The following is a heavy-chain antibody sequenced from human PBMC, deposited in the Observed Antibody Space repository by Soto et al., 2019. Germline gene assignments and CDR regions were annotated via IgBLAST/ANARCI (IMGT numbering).Heavy chain of an antibody. CDR1: GGSISSSNYY. D-gene: IGHD3-10*01. CDR3: ARRGSGSYSDY. CDR2: IYYSGST. Sequence: QLQLQESGPGLVKPSEILSLTCTVSGGSISSSNYYWGWIRQPPGKGLEWIGTIYYSGSTYYNPSLKSRVTISVDTSKIQFSLKLSSVTAADTAVYYCARRGSGSYSDYWGQGTLVTVSS. J-gene: IGHJ4*02. V-gene: IGHV4-39*01.